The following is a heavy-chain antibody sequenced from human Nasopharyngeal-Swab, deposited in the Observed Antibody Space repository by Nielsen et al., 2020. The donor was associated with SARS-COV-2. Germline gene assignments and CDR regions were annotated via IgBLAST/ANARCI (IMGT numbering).Heavy chain of an antibody. CDR2: ISGSGGST. J-gene: IGHJ4*02. V-gene: IGHV3-23*01. D-gene: IGHD6-19*01. CDR3: AKDSGYSSGWYLDY. Sequence: GGSQRLSCAASGFTFSSYAMSWVRQAPGKGLEWVSAISGSGGSTYYADSVKGRFTISRDNSKNTLYLQMNSLRAEDTAVYYCAKDSGYSSGWYLDYWGQGTLVTVSS. CDR1: GFTFSSYA.